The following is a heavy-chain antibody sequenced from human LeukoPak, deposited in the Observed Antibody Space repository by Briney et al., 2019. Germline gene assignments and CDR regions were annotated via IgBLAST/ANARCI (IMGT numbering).Heavy chain of an antibody. D-gene: IGHD5-18*01. CDR3: TSDTVDTAVGIDY. Sequence: GGSLRLSCAASGFTFSRHWMHCVRQAPGKGLVWVSRIYGDGSRISYADSVKGRFTISRDNAKNTLFLQMNSLRAEDTAVYYCTSDTVDTAVGIDYWGQGTLVTVSS. J-gene: IGHJ4*02. CDR1: GFTFSRHW. V-gene: IGHV3-74*01. CDR2: IYGDGSRI.